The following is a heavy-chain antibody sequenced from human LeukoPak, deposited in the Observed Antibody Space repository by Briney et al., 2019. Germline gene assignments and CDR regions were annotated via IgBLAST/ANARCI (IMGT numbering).Heavy chain of an antibody. Sequence: GGSLRLSCAASGFTLSSYSMNWVRQAPGKGLEGVSSISSSSSYIYYADSVKGRFTISRDNAKNSLYLQMNSLRAEDTAVYYCASLGYYDSSGYYLSFVGYWGQGTLVTVSS. V-gene: IGHV3-21*01. J-gene: IGHJ4*02. CDR3: ASLGYYDSSGYYLSFVGY. CDR1: GFTLSSYS. CDR2: ISSSSSYI. D-gene: IGHD3-22*01.